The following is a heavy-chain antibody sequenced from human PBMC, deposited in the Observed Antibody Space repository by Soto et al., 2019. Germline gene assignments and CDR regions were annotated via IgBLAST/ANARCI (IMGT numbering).Heavy chain of an antibody. J-gene: IGHJ4*02. CDR3: ARVGRAIRGIITYDY. D-gene: IGHD3-10*01. CDR1: GASFGGYY. Sequence: QVQLQQWGAGLLKPSETLSLNCAVYGASFGGYYWNWIRQPPGKGLEWIGDITHTGGTNYNPSLKGGVTISIDTSKSQFSLKLTSVTAVCTAVYYCARVGRAIRGIITYDYWGPGTLVTVSS. V-gene: IGHV4-34*01. CDR2: ITHTGGT.